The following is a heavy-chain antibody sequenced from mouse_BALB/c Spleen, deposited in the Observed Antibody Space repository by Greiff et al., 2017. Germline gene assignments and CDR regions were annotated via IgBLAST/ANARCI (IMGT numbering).Heavy chain of an antibody. V-gene: IGHV5-12-2*01. D-gene: IGHD1-1*01. J-gene: IGHJ1*01. CDR2: ISNGGGST. CDR3: ARHYGSSWDWYFDV. CDR1: GFTFSSYT. Sequence: EVMLVESGGGLVQPGGSLKLSCAASGFTFSSYTMSWVRQTPEKRLEWVAYISNGGGSTYYPDTVKGRFTISRDNAKNTLYLQMSSLKSEDTAIYYGARHYGSSWDWYFDVWGAGTTVTVSS.